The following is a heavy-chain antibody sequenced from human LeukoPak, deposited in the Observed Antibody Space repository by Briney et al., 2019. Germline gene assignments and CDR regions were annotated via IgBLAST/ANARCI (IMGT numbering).Heavy chain of an antibody. Sequence: SETLSLTCTVSGGSISSYYWSWIRQPAGKGLEWIGRIYTSGSTNYNPSLKSRVTMSVDTSKNQFSLKLSSVTAADTAVYYCARDQSSGWSGAGMDVWAKGPRSPSP. V-gene: IGHV4-4*07. D-gene: IGHD6-19*01. J-gene: IGHJ6*02. CDR3: ARDQSSGWSGAGMDV. CDR1: GGSISSYY. CDR2: IYTSGST.